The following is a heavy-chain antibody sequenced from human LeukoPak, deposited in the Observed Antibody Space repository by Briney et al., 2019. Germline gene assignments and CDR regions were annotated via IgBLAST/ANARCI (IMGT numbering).Heavy chain of an antibody. CDR1: GITFSSSS. D-gene: IGHD3-22*01. CDR3: AKAPVVVRVWLTNNWFDP. CDR2: ISPGDYTA. V-gene: IGHV3-23*01. Sequence: GGSLRLSCLASGITFSSSSMSWVRQAPGKGLEWVSAISPGDYTAYYADSVKGRFTVSRDNSKNTLYLQMNSLRAEDTAVYYCAKAPVVVRVWLTNNWFDPWGQGTLVTVSS. J-gene: IGHJ5*02.